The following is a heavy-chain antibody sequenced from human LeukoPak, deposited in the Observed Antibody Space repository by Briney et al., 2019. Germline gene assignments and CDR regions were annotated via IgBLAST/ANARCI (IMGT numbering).Heavy chain of an antibody. Sequence: GGSLRLSCAATGFTFSSYAMSWVRQAPGKGLEWVSAISGSGGSTYYADSVKGRFTISRDNSRNSLYLQMNSLRAEDTAVYFFFQAEGGIRDRNAFDIWGQGTMVTVSS. V-gene: IGHV3-23*01. CDR2: ISGSGGST. CDR1: GFTFSSYA. D-gene: IGHD2-21*01. J-gene: IGHJ3*02. CDR3: FQAEGGIRDRNAFDI.